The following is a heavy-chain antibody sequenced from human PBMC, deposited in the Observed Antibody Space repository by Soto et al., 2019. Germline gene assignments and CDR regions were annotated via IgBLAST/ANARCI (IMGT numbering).Heavy chain of an antibody. Sequence: PGESRKISCKGSGYSFTSYWISWVRQMPGKGLEWMGRIDPSDSYTNYSPSFQGHVTISADKSISTAYLQWSSLKASDTAMYYCARQGGVVVAARNWFDPWGQGTLVTVSS. V-gene: IGHV5-10-1*01. CDR2: IDPSDSYT. CDR3: ARQGGVVVAARNWFDP. CDR1: GYSFTSYW. D-gene: IGHD2-15*01. J-gene: IGHJ5*02.